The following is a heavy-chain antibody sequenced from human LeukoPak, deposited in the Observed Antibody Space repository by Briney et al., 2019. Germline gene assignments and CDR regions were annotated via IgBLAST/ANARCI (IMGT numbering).Heavy chain of an antibody. CDR1: GFTFSDYA. J-gene: IGHJ4*02. D-gene: IGHD3-10*01. V-gene: IGHV3-30*04. Sequence: PGRSLRLSCAASGFTFSDYAMHWVRQAPGKGLEWVAVISYDGSNTYYADSVKGRFTISRDNAKNSLYLQMNSLRAEDTAVYYCARDRGYLDYWGQGTLVTVSS. CDR3: ARDRGYLDY. CDR2: ISYDGSNT.